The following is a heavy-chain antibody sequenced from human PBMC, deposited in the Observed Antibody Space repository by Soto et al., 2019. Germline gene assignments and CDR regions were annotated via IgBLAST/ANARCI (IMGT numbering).Heavy chain of an antibody. CDR1: GFTFSSYW. V-gene: IGHV3-7*01. Sequence: GGSLRLSCAASGFTFSSYWMSWVRQAPGKGLEWVANIKQDGSEKYYVDSVKGRFTISRDNAKNSLYLQMNSLRAEDTAVYYCARDWSITIFGVVIWNYFEYWGQGTLVTVSS. CDR3: ARDWSITIFGVVIWNYFEY. CDR2: IKQDGSEK. D-gene: IGHD3-3*01. J-gene: IGHJ4*02.